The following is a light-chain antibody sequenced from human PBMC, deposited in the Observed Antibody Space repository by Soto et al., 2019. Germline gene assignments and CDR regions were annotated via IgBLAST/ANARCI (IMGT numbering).Light chain of an antibody. CDR2: KAS. CDR1: QSISSW. V-gene: IGKV1-5*03. CDR3: QQYNSYSYT. Sequence: DIQMTQTPSTRSASVGDRVTITCRASQSISSWLAWYQQKPGKAPKLLIYKASSLESGVPSRFSGSGSGTEFTLTISSLQPADFATYYCQQYNSYSYTFGQGTKLEIK. J-gene: IGKJ2*01.